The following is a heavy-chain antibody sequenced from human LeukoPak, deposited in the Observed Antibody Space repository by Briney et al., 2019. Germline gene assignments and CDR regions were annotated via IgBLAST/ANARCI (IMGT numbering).Heavy chain of an antibody. CDR1: GYTFTSYY. J-gene: IGHJ4*02. CDR2: INPSGGST. V-gene: IGHV1-46*01. CDR3: ARDRAARRFWFSTGLFDY. Sequence: ASVKVSCKASGYTFTSYYMHWVRQAPGQGLEWMGIINPSGGSTSYAQKFQGRVTMTRDMSTSTVYMELSSLRSEDTAVYYCARDRAARRFWFSTGLFDYWGQGTLVTVS. D-gene: IGHD3-10*01.